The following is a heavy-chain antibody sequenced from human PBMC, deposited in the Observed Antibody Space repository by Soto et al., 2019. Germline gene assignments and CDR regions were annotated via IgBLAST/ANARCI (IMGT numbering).Heavy chain of an antibody. CDR2: ISYDGSNK. V-gene: IGHV3-30*18. Sequence: QVQLVESGGGVVQPGRSLRLSCAASGFTFSSYGMHWVRQAPGKGLEWVAVISYDGSNKYYADSVKGRFTISRDNSKNTLYLQMNSLRAEDTAVYYCAEEGFDPWGQGTLVTVSS. CDR1: GFTFSSYG. J-gene: IGHJ5*02. CDR3: AEEGFDP.